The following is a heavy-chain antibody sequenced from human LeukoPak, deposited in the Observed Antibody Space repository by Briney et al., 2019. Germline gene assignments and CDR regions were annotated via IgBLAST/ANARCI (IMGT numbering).Heavy chain of an antibody. CDR2: ISGSGGST. D-gene: IGHD6-13*01. Sequence: PGGSLRLSCAASGFTFSSYAMSWVRQAPGKGLEWVSAISGSGGSTYYADSVRGRFTISRDNSKNTLYLQMNSLRAEDTAVYYCAKDLAGTGRGSDYWGQGTLVTVSS. CDR1: GFTFSSYA. J-gene: IGHJ4*02. CDR3: AKDLAGTGRGSDY. V-gene: IGHV3-23*01.